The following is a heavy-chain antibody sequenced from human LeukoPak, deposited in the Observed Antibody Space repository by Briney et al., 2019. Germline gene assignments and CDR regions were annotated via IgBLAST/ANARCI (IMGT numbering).Heavy chain of an antibody. V-gene: IGHV1-69*04. Sequence: SVEVSCKASGGTFSSYAISWVRQAPGQGLEWMGRIIPIFGIANYAQKFQGRVTITADKSTSTAYMELSSLRSEDTAVYYCAREDQGAVAADYWGQGTLVTVSS. CDR2: IIPIFGIA. CDR3: AREDQGAVAADY. D-gene: IGHD6-19*01. CDR1: GGTFSSYA. J-gene: IGHJ4*02.